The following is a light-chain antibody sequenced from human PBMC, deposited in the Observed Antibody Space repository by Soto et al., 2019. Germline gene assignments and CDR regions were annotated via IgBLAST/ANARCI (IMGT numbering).Light chain of an antibody. J-gene: IGKJ2*01. CDR3: QQYVSSPPYT. CDR1: QSVSSSY. Sequence: EIVLTQSPGTLSLSPGERATLSCSASQSVSSSYLAWYQQKPGQAPRLLIYGASSRATGIPDRFSGSGSGTDFTLTISILEPEEFAVYYCQQYVSSPPYTFGQGTKLEMK. CDR2: GAS. V-gene: IGKV3-20*01.